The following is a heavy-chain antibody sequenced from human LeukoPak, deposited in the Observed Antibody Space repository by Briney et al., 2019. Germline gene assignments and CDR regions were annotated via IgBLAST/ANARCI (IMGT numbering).Heavy chain of an antibody. CDR3: AKGYSSGWYFFDY. J-gene: IGHJ4*02. CDR2: IYYSGST. CDR1: GGSISSSSYY. Sequence: SETLSLTCTVSGGSISSSSYYWGWIRQPPGKGLEWIGSIYYSGSTYYNPSLKSRVTISVDTSKNQFSLKLSSVTAADTAVYYCAKGYSSGWYFFDYWGQGTLVTVSS. D-gene: IGHD6-19*01. V-gene: IGHV4-39*01.